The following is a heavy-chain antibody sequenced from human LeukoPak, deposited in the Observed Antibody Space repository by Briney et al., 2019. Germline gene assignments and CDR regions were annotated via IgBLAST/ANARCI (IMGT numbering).Heavy chain of an antibody. CDR1: GFTFTSYG. V-gene: IGHV3-30*03. CDR2: ITYDGYYK. Sequence: WGSLRLSCAASGFTFTSYGMHWVRQSPGKGLEWVALITYDGYYKYHSDSVKGRFTISSDTSKNTLYLQMNSLRAEDTAVYYCARDLSPVVRASPMGYWGQGTLVTLSS. J-gene: IGHJ4*02. D-gene: IGHD3-10*01. CDR3: ARDLSPVVRASPMGY.